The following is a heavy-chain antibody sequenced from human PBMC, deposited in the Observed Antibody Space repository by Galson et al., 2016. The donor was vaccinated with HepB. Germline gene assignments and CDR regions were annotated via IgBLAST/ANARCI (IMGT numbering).Heavy chain of an antibody. CDR2: IRGDGSAT. V-gene: IGHV3-23*01. Sequence: SLRLSCAASGFTSTNYAMTWVRQAPGRGLEWVSTIRGDGSATLYADSVKGRFTISTDSSKNTLYLQMSGLRAEDTAVYYCAKAQPTHTIGWGGAFDVWGQGTMVTVLS. J-gene: IGHJ3*01. CDR3: AKAQPTHTIGWGGAFDV. D-gene: IGHD6-19*01. CDR1: GFTSTNYA.